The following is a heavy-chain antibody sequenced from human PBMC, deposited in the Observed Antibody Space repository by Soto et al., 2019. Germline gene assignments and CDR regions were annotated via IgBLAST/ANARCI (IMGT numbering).Heavy chain of an antibody. V-gene: IGHV3-23*01. Sequence: EVQVLESGGGLVQPGGSLRLSCAASGFTFSSNGMNWVRQAPGKGREWVSGIRSDGDTTYNADSVKGRFTVSIATSKNTVYLQLNRLRVEDTAIYYCANGKGVGATPDGANCWGQGTLFTVSS. CDR1: GFTFSSNG. J-gene: IGHJ4*02. D-gene: IGHD1-26*01. CDR2: IRSDGDTT. CDR3: ANGKGVGATPDGANC.